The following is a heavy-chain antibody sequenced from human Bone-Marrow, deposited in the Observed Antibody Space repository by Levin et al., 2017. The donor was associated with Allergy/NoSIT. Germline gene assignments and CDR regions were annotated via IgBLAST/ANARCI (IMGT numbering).Heavy chain of an antibody. J-gene: IGHJ4*02. Sequence: GESLKISCVASAFTFSSFGMHWVRQAPGKGLEWVAAISHDGIIQYYADSVKGRFTITRDKFMNSLYLQMNSLRAEDTAVYYCAKGVGWEALLGYFDYWGQGTLVTVSS. D-gene: IGHD1-26*01. CDR2: ISHDGIIQ. CDR3: AKGVGWEALLGYFDY. V-gene: IGHV3-30*18. CDR1: AFTFSSFG.